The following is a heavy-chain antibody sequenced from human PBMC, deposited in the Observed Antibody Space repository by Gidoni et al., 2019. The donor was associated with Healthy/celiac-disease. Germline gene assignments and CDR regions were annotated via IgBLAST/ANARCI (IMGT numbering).Heavy chain of an antibody. J-gene: IGHJ6*02. CDR2: KKQDGSEK. V-gene: IGHV3-7*01. CDR3: AREGGGLRFLAYYYYGMDV. D-gene: IGHD3-3*01. CDR1: GFIFSLYW. Sequence: EVQLVASGGGLVQPGASLRLSCAASGFIFSLYWLSWVRQTPVKGLAWVVKKKQDGSEKYYWISVKGRFTNSRDNAKNSLYLQINSLRTEDTAVYYCAREGGGLRFLAYYYYGMDVWGQGTTVTVSS.